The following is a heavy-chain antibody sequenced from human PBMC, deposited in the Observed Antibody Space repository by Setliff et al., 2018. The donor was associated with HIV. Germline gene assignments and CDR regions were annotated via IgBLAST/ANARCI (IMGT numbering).Heavy chain of an antibody. CDR3: ARRRGQKATGWYYFDF. CDR1: AASIRSHF. V-gene: IGHV4-39*01. J-gene: IGHJ4*02. D-gene: IGHD6-19*01. Sequence: SETLSLTCTVSAASIRSHFWDWIRQAPGKGLEWIGSIYHSGNTYYNPSLKSRVSISVDTSKRQFSLKLTSVTAEDSALYYCARRRGQKATGWYYFDFWGQGALVTVSS. CDR2: IYHSGNT.